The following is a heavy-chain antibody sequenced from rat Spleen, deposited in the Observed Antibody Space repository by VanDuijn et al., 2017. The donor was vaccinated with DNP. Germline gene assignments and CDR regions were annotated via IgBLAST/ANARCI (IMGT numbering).Heavy chain of an antibody. CDR2: INSAGST. J-gene: IGHJ4*01. CDR3: ARLSTTEGMVDA. D-gene: IGHD1-11*01. Sequence: EVQLQESGPGLVKPSQSLSLTCSVTGFSITRSYRWNWIRKFPGSKLEWMGYINSAGSTNYNPSLNSQISITRDTSKNQFFLQVNSVTTEDTGTYYCARLSTTEGMVDAWGQGASVTVSS. CDR1: GFSITRSYR. V-gene: IGHV3-3*01.